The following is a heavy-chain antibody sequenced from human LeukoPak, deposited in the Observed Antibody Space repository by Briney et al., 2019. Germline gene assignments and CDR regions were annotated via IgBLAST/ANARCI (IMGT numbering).Heavy chain of an antibody. J-gene: IGHJ6*03. CDR2: IGTSSSRR. Sequence: GGSLRLSCAASGFTFSSYSTNWVRQAPGKGLEWISYIGTSSSRRYYADSVKGRFTISRDNAKNSLYLQMNSLRAEDTAVYYCASGLGSYRSYYYYYYMDVWGKGTTVTVSS. CDR1: GFTFSSYS. CDR3: ASGLGSYRSYYYYYYMDV. D-gene: IGHD1-26*01. V-gene: IGHV3-48*04.